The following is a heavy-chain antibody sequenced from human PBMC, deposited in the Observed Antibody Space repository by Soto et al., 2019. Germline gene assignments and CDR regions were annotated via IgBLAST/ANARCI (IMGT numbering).Heavy chain of an antibody. Sequence: GGSLRLSCAASGFTVSSNYMSWVRQAPGKGLEWVSVIYSGGSTYYADSVKGRFTISRHNSKNTLYLQMNSLRAEDTAVYYCAREKYGSGSYYFDYWGQGTLVTVSS. CDR3: AREKYGSGSYYFDY. CDR2: IYSGGST. V-gene: IGHV3-53*04. D-gene: IGHD3-10*01. J-gene: IGHJ4*02. CDR1: GFTVSSNY.